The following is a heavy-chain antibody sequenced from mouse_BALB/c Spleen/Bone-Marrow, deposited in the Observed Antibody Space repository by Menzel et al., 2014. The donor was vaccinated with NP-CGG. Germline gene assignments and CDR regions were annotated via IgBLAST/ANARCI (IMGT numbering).Heavy chain of an antibody. J-gene: IGHJ4*01. CDR3: ARCYYGSSNAMDY. D-gene: IGHD1-1*01. CDR2: INPSSGYT. V-gene: IGHV1-4*01. Sequence: QVQLQQSGAGLARPGASVKMSCKASGYTFTSYTMHWVKQRPGQGLEWIGYINPSSGYTNYNQKFKDKATLTADKSSSTAYMQLSSLTSEDSAVYYCARCYYGSSNAMDYWGQGTSVTVSS. CDR1: GYTFTSYT.